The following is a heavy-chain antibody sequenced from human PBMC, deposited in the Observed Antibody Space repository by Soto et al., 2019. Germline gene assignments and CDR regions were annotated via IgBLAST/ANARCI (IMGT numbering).Heavy chain of an antibody. CDR2: FDPEDGET. D-gene: IGHD6-6*01. CDR3: ATDSSPGQLVGDYYIVY. V-gene: IGHV1-24*01. J-gene: IGHJ4*02. Sequence: VASLKVSCKVSGYTLTELSMHWVRQAPGKGLEWMGGFDPEDGETIYAQKFQGRVTMTEDTSTDTAYMELSSLRSEDTAVYYCATDSSPGQLVGDYYIVYWGQGPLVTVSS. CDR1: GYTLTELS.